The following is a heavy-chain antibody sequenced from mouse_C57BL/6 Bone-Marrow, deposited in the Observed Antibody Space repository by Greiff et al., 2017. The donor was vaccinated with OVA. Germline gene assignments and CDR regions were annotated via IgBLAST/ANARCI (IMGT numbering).Heavy chain of an antibody. CDR3: ARHGSYYAMDY. CDR2: ISNLAYSI. CDR1: GFTFSDYG. D-gene: IGHD1-2*01. Sequence: EVKLMESGGGLVQPGGSLKLSCAASGFTFSDYGMAWVRQAPRKGPEWVAFISNLAYSIYYADTVTGRFTISRENAKNTLYLEMSSLRSEDTAMYYCARHGSYYAMDYWGQGTSVTVSS. V-gene: IGHV5-15*01. J-gene: IGHJ4*01.